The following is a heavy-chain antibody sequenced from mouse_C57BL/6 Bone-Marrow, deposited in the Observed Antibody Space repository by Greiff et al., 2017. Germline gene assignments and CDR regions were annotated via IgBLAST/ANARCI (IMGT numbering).Heavy chain of an antibody. D-gene: IGHD2-10*02. CDR1: GYTFTDYE. CDR3: TREGYGNFAWFAY. CDR2: IDPETGGT. V-gene: IGHV1-15*01. Sequence: VQLQQSGAELVRPGASVTLSCKASGYTFTDYEMHWVKQTPVHGLEWIGAIDPETGGTAYNQKFKGKVILTADKSSSTAYMELRSLTSEDSAVYYCTREGYGNFAWFAYWGQGTLVTVSA. J-gene: IGHJ3*01.